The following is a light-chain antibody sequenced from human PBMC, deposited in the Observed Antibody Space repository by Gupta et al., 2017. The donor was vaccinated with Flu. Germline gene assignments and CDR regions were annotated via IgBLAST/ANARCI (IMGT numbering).Light chain of an antibody. CDR1: ESIASY. J-gene: IGKJ1*01. V-gene: IGKV1-39*01. CDR2: AAS. Sequence: PSSLSASVGDRVTITCRASESIASYLNWYQQKPGKVPKVLIYAASNLQSGVPSRFSGSGSGTDFTLTISRLQPEDFATYYCQQSDRTRRTFGQGTKVEIK. CDR3: QQSDRTRRT.